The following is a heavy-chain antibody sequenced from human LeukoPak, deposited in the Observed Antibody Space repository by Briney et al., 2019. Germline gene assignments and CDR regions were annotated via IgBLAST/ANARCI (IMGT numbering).Heavy chain of an antibody. J-gene: IGHJ4*02. CDR1: GGSISSSSYY. D-gene: IGHD5-18*01. CDR2: IYYSGST. V-gene: IGHV4-39*01. CDR3: ARTAYRHNDY. Sequence: SETLSLTCTVSGGSISSSSYYWGWIRQPPGKGLEWIGSIYYSGSTYYNPSLKSRVTISVDTSKNQFSLKLSSVTAADTAVYYCARTAYRHNDYWGQGTLVTVSS.